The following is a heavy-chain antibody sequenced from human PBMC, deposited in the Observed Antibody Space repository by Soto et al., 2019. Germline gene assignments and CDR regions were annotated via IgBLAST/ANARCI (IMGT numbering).Heavy chain of an antibody. J-gene: IGHJ6*02. Sequence: QVQLVESGGGVVQPGRSLRLSCAASGFIFSSYGMHWVRQAPGNGLEWVAVISYDGSNKYYADSVKGRFTISRDNSKNTLYLQMNSLRAEDTAVYYCAKDLDVRLVTPSYGMDVWGQGTTVTVSS. D-gene: IGHD3-9*01. CDR2: ISYDGSNK. CDR3: AKDLDVRLVTPSYGMDV. V-gene: IGHV3-30*18. CDR1: GFIFSSYG.